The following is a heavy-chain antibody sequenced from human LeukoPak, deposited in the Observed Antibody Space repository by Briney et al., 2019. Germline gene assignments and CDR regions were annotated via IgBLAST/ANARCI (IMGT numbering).Heavy chain of an antibody. D-gene: IGHD6-19*01. CDR2: IKEDGSEK. CDR1: GFTFSSYW. CDR3: ARDRYSSK. Sequence: GSLRLSCGASGFTFSSYWMTWVRQAPGKGLEWVANIKEDGSEKYYVDSVKGRFSISRDNAKNSLFLQMNSLRAEDTAVYYCARDRYSSKWGQGTLVTVSS. V-gene: IGHV3-7*01. J-gene: IGHJ1*01.